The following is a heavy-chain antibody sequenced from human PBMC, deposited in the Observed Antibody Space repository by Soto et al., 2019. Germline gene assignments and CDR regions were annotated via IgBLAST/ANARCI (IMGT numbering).Heavy chain of an antibody. J-gene: IGHJ6*02. V-gene: IGHV3-53*05. CDR2: IYSGGST. CDR1: EFNVSSNY. D-gene: IGHD5-12*01. Sequence: GSMRLSYAASEFNVSSNYMSWVSQAQGKGLEWVSVIYSGGSTCYADSVKGRFTISRDNAKNSLYLQMNSLRAEDTALYYCAKAHLRRDGYNAYYYYGMDVWGQGTTVTVSS. CDR3: AKAHLRRDGYNAYYYYGMDV.